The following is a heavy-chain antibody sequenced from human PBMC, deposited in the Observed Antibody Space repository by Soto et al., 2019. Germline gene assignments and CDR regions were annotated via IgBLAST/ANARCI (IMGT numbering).Heavy chain of an antibody. J-gene: IGHJ6*02. CDR2: ISGSRNYT. V-gene: IGHV3-11*06. CDR3: ARGGLDTAIVSEYYYYGMDV. D-gene: IGHD5-18*01. Sequence: GGSLRLSCAASGFTFSDYYMTWIRQAPGKGLKWVSFISGSRNYTDYADSVKGRFTISRDNAKNSLYLEMNSLRVEDTAVYYCARGGLDTAIVSEYYYYGMDVWGQGTTVTVSS. CDR1: GFTFSDYY.